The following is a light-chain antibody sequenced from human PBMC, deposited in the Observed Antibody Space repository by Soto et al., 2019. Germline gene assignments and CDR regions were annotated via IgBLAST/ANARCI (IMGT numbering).Light chain of an antibody. Sequence: DIQMTQSPSSLSASVGDRVTITFRASQGINNYLAWYQQKPGKVPKLLIYAASTLQSGVPFRFSGSGSGTDFTLTISSLQPEDAATYYCQQYNRAPRTFGQGTKVEIK. CDR2: AAS. J-gene: IGKJ1*01. V-gene: IGKV1-27*01. CDR3: QQYNRAPRT. CDR1: QGINNY.